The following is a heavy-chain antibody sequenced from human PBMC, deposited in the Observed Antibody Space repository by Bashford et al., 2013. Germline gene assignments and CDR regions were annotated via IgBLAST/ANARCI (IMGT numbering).Heavy chain of an antibody. D-gene: IGHD3-22*01. V-gene: IGHV3-7*03. CDR2: IKQDGSER. Sequence: VRQAPGKGLEWVANIKQDGSERYYVDSVKGRFTISRDNSKNTLYLQMNSLRAEDTAVYYCAKDLRHITLIVVIINDFDYWGQGTLVTVSS. CDR3: AKDLRHITLIVVIINDFDY. J-gene: IGHJ4*02.